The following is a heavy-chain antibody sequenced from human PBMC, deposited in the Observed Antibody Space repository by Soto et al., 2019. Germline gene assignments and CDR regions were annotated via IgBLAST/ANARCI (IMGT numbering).Heavy chain of an antibody. Sequence: SETLSLTCTVSGGSISSYYWSWIRQPPGKGLEWIGYIYYSGSTNYNPSLKSRVTISVDTSKNQFSLKLSSVTAADTAVYYCARVPQNSFTSYYYYMDVWGKGTTVTVSS. CDR1: GGSISSYY. CDR3: ARVPQNSFTSYYYYMDV. V-gene: IGHV4-59*01. CDR2: IYYSGST. J-gene: IGHJ6*03. D-gene: IGHD3-16*01.